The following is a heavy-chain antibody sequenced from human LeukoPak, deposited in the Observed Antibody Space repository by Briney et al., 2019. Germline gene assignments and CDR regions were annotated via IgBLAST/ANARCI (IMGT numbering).Heavy chain of an antibody. CDR2: IIPIFGIA. J-gene: IGHJ3*02. CDR1: GGTFSSYA. D-gene: IGHD5-24*01. CDR3: ARDVIRDGYNYDDAFDI. Sequence: ASVKVYCKASGGTFSSYAISWERQAPGQGLEWMGRIIPIFGIANYAQKFQGRVTITADKSTSTAYMELSSLRSEDTAVYYCARDVIRDGYNYDDAFDIWGQGTMVTVSS. V-gene: IGHV1-69*04.